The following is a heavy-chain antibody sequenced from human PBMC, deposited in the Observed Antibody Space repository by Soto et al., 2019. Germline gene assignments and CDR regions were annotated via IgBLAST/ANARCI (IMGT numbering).Heavy chain of an antibody. CDR1: GFTFGSDW. CDR2: IRGDGSDK. D-gene: IGHD1-26*01. Sequence: EVQLVESGGDLVQPGGSLTLACAASGFTFGSDWMSWVRQTPGKGLEWVANIRGDGSDKYYVDSVKGRFTISRDNAKKARCLHMNNLRAEDAAVYYCAGGGATVSLGFDSWGQGTLVTVSS. V-gene: IGHV3-7*04. CDR3: AGGGATVSLGFDS. J-gene: IGHJ4*02.